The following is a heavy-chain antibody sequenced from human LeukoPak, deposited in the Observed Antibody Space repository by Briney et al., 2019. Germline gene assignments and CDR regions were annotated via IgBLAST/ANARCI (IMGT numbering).Heavy chain of an antibody. V-gene: IGHV3-72*01. Sequence: PGGSLRLSCAASGFTFSSYSMNWVRRAPGKGLEWIGRIRKKVNSYTTEYAASVKGRFTLSRDDLKNSLYLQMSSLKTEDTAVYYCTRTNLTDCSGGDCFDLFDIWGQGTMVTVSS. J-gene: IGHJ3*02. CDR2: IRKKVNSYTT. D-gene: IGHD2-15*01. CDR3: TRTNLTDCSGGDCFDLFDI. CDR1: GFTFSSYS.